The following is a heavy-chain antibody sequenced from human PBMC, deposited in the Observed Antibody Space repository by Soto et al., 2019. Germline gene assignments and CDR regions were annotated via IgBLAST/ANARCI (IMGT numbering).Heavy chain of an antibody. D-gene: IGHD2-21*02. V-gene: IGHV4-34*01. CDR1: GGSFSGYY. Sequence: QVQLQQWSAGLLKPSETLSLTSAVYGGSFSGYYWSWIRQPPGKGLEWIGEINHSGSTNYNPSLKSRVTISVDTSKNQFSLKLSSVTAADTAVYYCASAYCGGDCLPFDPWGQGTLVTVSS. J-gene: IGHJ5*02. CDR2: INHSGST. CDR3: ASAYCGGDCLPFDP.